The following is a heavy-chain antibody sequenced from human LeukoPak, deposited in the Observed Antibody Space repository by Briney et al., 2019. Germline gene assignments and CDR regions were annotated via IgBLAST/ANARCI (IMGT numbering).Heavy chain of an antibody. CDR2: INAGIGNT. D-gene: IGHD3-16*02. CDR3: ARDPSYYVWGSYRSQPPDY. CDR1: GYTFTSYA. J-gene: IGHJ4*02. Sequence: ASVKVSCKASGYTFTSYAIHRVRQAPGQRLEWMGWINAGIGNTKYSQEFQGRVTITRDTSASTTYMELSSLRSEDMAVYYCARDPSYYVWGSYRSQPPDYWGQGTLVTVSS. V-gene: IGHV1-3*03.